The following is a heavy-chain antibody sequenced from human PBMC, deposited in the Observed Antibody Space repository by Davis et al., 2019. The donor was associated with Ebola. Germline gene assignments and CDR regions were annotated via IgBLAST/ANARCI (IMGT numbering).Heavy chain of an antibody. CDR2: ISAYNGQT. D-gene: IGHD2-2*01. CDR3: ARGTSGSFDY. CDR1: GYSFSSYA. V-gene: IGHV1-18*01. Sequence: ASVKVSCKASGYSFSSYAITWVRQAPGQGPEWMGWISAYNGQTIYAQNLQDRVTMTTDTSTNTAYLELRNLRSDDTAVYYCARGTSGSFDYWGQGTLVTVSS. J-gene: IGHJ4*02.